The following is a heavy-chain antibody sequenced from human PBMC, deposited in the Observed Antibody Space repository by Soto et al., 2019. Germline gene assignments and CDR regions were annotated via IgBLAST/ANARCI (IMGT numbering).Heavy chain of an antibody. CDR2: INPGGTST. CDR1: RFTFSSFA. D-gene: IGHD3-22*01. Sequence: EVQLLESGGGLVQPGGSLRLSCAASRFTFSSFAMTWVRQAPGKGLEWVSSINPGGTSTYYADSVKGRFTISRDNSMNTLYLQMNSLRAYDTAMYYCAKDPTFVVISTSHFAMDVWGQGTTVTVSS. J-gene: IGHJ6*02. V-gene: IGHV3-23*01. CDR3: AKDPTFVVISTSHFAMDV.